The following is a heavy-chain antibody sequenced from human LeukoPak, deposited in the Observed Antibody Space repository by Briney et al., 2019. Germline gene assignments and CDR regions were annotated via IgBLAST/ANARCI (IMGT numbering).Heavy chain of an antibody. CDR3: VSETSTSNFNALDF. J-gene: IGHJ3*01. Sequence: QPGGSLRLSCAASGFTFSSYSMNWVRQAPGKGLEWLSKIGGGDTPITYADSVEGRFTISRDSATNSLYLQMNSLRAEDTATYFCVSETSTSNFNALDFWGQGTMVTVSP. CDR2: IGGGDTPI. V-gene: IGHV3-48*04. D-gene: IGHD4-11*01. CDR1: GFTFSSYS.